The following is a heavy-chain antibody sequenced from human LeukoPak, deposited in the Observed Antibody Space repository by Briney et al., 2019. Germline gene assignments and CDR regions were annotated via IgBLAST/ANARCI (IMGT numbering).Heavy chain of an antibody. J-gene: IGHJ3*02. V-gene: IGHV3-21*01. D-gene: IGHD3-22*01. CDR3: ARVSNYYDSSGLIFDAFDI. CDR2: ISSSSSYI. CDR1: GFTFSSYS. Sequence: GGSLRLSCAASGFTFSSYSMNWVRQAPGKGLEWVSSISSSSSYIYYADSVKGRFTISRDNAKNSLYLKMNSLRAEDTAVYYCARVSNYYDSSGLIFDAFDIWGQGTMVTVSS.